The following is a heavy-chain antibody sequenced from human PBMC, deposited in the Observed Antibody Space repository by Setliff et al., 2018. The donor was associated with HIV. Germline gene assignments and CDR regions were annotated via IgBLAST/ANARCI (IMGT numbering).Heavy chain of an antibody. Sequence: SETLSLTCTVSGASITNDSFYWGWIRQSPGKGLEWIAHIHHSGPTYYNPSLKSRVTLSVDTSKKHFSMRLTSVTSADTAIYYCARADYESGSYFFDYWGQGTLVTVSS. CDR3: ARADYESGSYFFDY. CDR1: GASITNDSFY. V-gene: IGHV4-39*07. CDR2: IHHSGPT. J-gene: IGHJ4*02. D-gene: IGHD3-22*01.